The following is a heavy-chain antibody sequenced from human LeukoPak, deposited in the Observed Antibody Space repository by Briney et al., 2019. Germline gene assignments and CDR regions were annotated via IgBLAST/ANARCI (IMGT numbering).Heavy chain of an antibody. V-gene: IGHV3-23*01. Sequence: QAGGSLRLSCAASGFTFSSYPMSWVRQAPAKVLEWVSPISGSGDSTYYVDSVKGRFTISRDNSKNTLYLKMNSLRAEDTAVYYCAKETPIRGVAKLGEVGFGFADYWGQGTLVTVSS. CDR2: ISGSGDST. CDR1: GFTFSSYP. CDR3: AKETPIRGVAKLGEVGFGFADY. D-gene: IGHD5-18*01. J-gene: IGHJ4*02.